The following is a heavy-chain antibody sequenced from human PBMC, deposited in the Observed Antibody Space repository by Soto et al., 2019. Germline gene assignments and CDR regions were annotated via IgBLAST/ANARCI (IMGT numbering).Heavy chain of an antibody. CDR2: VTDNGGST. D-gene: IGHD2-21*02. Sequence: EVQLLESGGGFVQPGGSLRLSCAATGFTFSVYAMTWVRQAPGKGLEWVSAVTDNGGSTDSADSVKGRFTISRDNSKSTLFLHMNSLRAEDTAVYYCASLGVGDWANYYYYYGMDVWGQGTTFNVS. J-gene: IGHJ6*02. CDR3: ASLGVGDWANYYYYYGMDV. CDR1: GFTFSVYA. V-gene: IGHV3-23*01.